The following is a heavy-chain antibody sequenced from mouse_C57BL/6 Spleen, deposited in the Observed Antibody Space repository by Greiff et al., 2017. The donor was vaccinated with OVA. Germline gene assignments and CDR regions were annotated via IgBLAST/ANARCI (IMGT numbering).Heavy chain of an antibody. J-gene: IGHJ4*01. CDR1: GFPFSDYG. CDR3: ARDSAMDY. CDR2: ISSGSSTI. Sequence: DVMLVVSGGGLVKPGGSLKLSCAASGFPFSDYGLHWARQAPEKGLEWVAYISSGSSTIYYADTVKGRFTISRDNAKNILFLQMTSLRSEDTAMYYCARDSAMDYWGQGTSVTVSS. V-gene: IGHV5-17*01.